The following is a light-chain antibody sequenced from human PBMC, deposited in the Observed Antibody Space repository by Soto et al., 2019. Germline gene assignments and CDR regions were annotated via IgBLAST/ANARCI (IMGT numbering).Light chain of an antibody. CDR1: QSISSW. CDR3: QQYNSFPT. J-gene: IGKJ1*01. Sequence: DIQMTQSPSTLSASVGDRVTITCRASQSISSWLAWYQQKPGKAPKLLIYKSSSLESGVTSRFSGSGSGTEFTLIISSLQPDDLATYYCQQYNSFPTFGQGTKVEIK. V-gene: IGKV1-5*03. CDR2: KSS.